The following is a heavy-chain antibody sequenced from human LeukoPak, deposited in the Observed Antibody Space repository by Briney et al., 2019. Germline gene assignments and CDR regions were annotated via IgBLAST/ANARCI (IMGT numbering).Heavy chain of an antibody. CDR1: GFTFSSYA. CDR2: ISSNGGST. V-gene: IGHV3-64*01. CDR3: AKDSRSIIGSTFDY. Sequence: GGSLRLSCAASGFTFSSYAMHWVCQAPGKGLEYVPAISSNGGSTYYANSVKGRFTISRDNSKNTLYLQMNSLRAEDTAVYYCAKDSRSIIGSTFDYWGQGTLVTVSA. J-gene: IGHJ4*02. D-gene: IGHD1-7*01.